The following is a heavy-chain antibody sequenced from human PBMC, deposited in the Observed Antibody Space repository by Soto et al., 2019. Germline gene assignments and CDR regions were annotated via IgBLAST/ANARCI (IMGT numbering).Heavy chain of an antibody. Sequence: RRLSCAASGFTFSSYAMSWVRQAPGKGLEWVSAISGSGGSTYYADSVKGRFTISRDNSKNTLYLQMNSLRAEDTAVYYCAKIYGSGSYYRFGSLDVWGQGTTVTVSS. D-gene: IGHD3-10*01. V-gene: IGHV3-23*01. CDR1: GFTFSSYA. CDR2: ISGSGGST. J-gene: IGHJ6*02. CDR3: AKIYGSGSYYRFGSLDV.